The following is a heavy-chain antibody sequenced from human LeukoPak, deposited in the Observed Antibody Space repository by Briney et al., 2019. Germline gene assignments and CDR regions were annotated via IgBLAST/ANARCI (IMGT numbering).Heavy chain of an antibody. CDR1: GFTFNTHN. CDR2: ISGSGDTI. CDR3: ARTYGSGSLDY. Sequence: PWESLTLSCVASGFTFNTHNLDWLRQAPGKGLEWIAFISGSGDTIFYEYYVKGRFTIARDNATNSVYLKMHSLKAEDTADYYCARTYGSGSLDYAGQGTLVTASS. D-gene: IGHD2-15*01. V-gene: IGHV3-48*01. J-gene: IGHJ4*02.